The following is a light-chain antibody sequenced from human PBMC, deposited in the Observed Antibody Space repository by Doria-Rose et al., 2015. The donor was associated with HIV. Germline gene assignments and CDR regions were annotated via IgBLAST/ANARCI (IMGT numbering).Light chain of an antibody. CDR2: GTS. CDR3: HQYYSTPNT. Sequence: DVQLTQSPSSLSASVGDTVTITCRASQGITHSLAWYQQKPGKAPKLLLHGTSTLESGVSSRFRGSGSGTDYTLTISGLQPEDFVTYYCHQYYSTPNTFGQGTKLEIE. V-gene: IGKV1-NL1*01. CDR1: QGITHS. J-gene: IGKJ2*01.